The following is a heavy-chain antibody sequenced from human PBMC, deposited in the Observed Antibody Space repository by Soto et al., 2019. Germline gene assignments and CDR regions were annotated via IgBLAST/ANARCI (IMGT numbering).Heavy chain of an antibody. Sequence: GGSLRLSCAASGFTFSDHYMDWVRQAPGKGLEWVGRTRNKANSYNTEFAAAVKGRFTISRDDSKHSLYLQMTSLKTEDTAVYYCARGPGYSGYDRSGGDFDYWGQGTLVTVSS. V-gene: IGHV3-72*01. D-gene: IGHD5-12*01. CDR1: GFTFSDHY. CDR2: TRNKANSYNT. CDR3: ARGPGYSGYDRSGGDFDY. J-gene: IGHJ4*02.